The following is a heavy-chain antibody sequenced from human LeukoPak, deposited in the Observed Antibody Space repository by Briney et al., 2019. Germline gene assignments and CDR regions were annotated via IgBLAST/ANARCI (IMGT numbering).Heavy chain of an antibody. V-gene: IGHV4-31*03. CDR1: GGSISSGGYY. J-gene: IGHJ4*02. D-gene: IGHD6-6*01. CDR2: IYYSGST. Sequence: SETLSPTCTVSGGSISSGGYYWSWIRQHPGKGLEWIGYIYYSGSTYYNPSLKSRVTISVDTSKNQFSLKLSSVTAADTAVYYCARVNIAARPPGSFDYWGQGTQVTVSS. CDR3: ARVNIAARPPGSFDY.